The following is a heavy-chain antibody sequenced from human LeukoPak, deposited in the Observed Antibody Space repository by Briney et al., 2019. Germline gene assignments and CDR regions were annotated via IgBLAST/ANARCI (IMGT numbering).Heavy chain of an antibody. CDR3: ARPPSIAAAGPLGR. CDR1: GFTFSSYG. D-gene: IGHD6-13*01. Sequence: GGSLRLSCAAPGFTFSSYGMHWVRQAPGKGLEWVAVIWYDGSNKYYADSVKGRFTISRDNSKNTLYLQMNSLRAEDTAVYYCARPPSIAAAGPLGRWGQGTLVTVSS. V-gene: IGHV3-33*01. CDR2: IWYDGSNK. J-gene: IGHJ4*02.